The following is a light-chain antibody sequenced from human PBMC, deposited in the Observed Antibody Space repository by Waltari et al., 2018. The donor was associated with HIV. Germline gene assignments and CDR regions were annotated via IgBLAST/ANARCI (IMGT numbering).Light chain of an antibody. V-gene: IGKV2-28*01. Sequence: DIVMTQSPLSLPVPPGETASISCRSSQSLLHSNGYNYLDWYLQKPGQSPQLLIYLGSSRATGVPDRFSGSGSGTDFTLKISSVEAEDVGVYYCMQALQTPKTFGQGTKVEIK. CDR3: MQALQTPKT. CDR1: QSLLHSNGYNY. CDR2: LGS. J-gene: IGKJ1*01.